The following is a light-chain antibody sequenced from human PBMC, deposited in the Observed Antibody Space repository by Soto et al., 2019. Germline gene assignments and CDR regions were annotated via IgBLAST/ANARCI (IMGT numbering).Light chain of an antibody. CDR3: QQSHSIPWT. V-gene: IGKV1-39*01. CDR2: AAS. Sequence: DIQLTQSPSSLSASVGDRVTMTWRASQSISSNLNWYQQKPGKAPKLLIYAASNLQSGVPSTFSGSGSGTDFTLTISSLQPEDFATYYCQQSHSIPWTFGQGTKVDIK. J-gene: IGKJ1*01. CDR1: QSISSN.